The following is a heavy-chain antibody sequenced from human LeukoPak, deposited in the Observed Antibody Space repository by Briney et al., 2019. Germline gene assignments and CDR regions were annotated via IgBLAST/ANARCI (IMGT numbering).Heavy chain of an antibody. CDR3: ARKAQYNGHYPLDY. Sequence: GGSLRLSCAASGFTFTSYSMSWVRQAPGKGLEWVSGTSDRGDYIYYADSVKGRFTVSRDSSKNTLFLQMNSLRAEDTALYFCARKAQYNGHYPLDYWGQGTLVTVSS. D-gene: IGHD1-7*01. CDR1: GFTFTSYS. V-gene: IGHV3-23*01. J-gene: IGHJ4*02. CDR2: TSDRGDYI.